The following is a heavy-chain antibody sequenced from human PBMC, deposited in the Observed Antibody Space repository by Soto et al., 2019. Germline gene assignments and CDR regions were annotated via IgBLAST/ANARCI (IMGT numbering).Heavy chain of an antibody. J-gene: IGHJ3*02. Sequence: ASVKVSCKASGGTFSSYTISWVRQAPGQGLEWMGRIIPILGIANYAQKFQGRVTITADKSTSTAYMELSSLRSEDTAVYYCARVGFWSGAWAFDIWGQGTMVTVSS. CDR2: IIPILGIA. V-gene: IGHV1-69*02. CDR3: ARVGFWSGAWAFDI. D-gene: IGHD3-3*01. CDR1: GGTFSSYT.